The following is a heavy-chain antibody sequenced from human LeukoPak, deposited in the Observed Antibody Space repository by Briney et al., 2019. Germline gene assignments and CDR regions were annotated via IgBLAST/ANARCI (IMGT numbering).Heavy chain of an antibody. CDR1: GGTFSSYA. CDR2: IIPILGIA. CDR3: ARVGPHPPRNDAFDI. J-gene: IGHJ3*02. V-gene: IGHV1-69*04. D-gene: IGHD1-14*01. Sequence: SVKVSCKASGGTFSSYAISWARQAPGQGLEWMGRIIPILGIAIYARKFLGRLTITADKSTSTAYMELSSLRSEDTAVYYCARVGPHPPRNDAFDIWGQGTMVSVSS.